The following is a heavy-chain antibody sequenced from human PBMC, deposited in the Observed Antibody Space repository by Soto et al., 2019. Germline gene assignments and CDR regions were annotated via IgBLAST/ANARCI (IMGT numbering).Heavy chain of an antibody. CDR1: GFTFSSYA. D-gene: IGHD3-22*01. J-gene: IGHJ3*02. V-gene: IGHV3-23*01. CDR3: AKDVPYYYDRRGAFDI. CDR2: ISGSGGST. Sequence: GSLRLSCAASGFTFSSYAMSWVRQAPGKGLEWVSAISGSGGSTYYADSVKGRFTISRDNSKNTLYLQMNSLRAEDTAVYYCAKDVPYYYDRRGAFDIWGQGTMVTVSS.